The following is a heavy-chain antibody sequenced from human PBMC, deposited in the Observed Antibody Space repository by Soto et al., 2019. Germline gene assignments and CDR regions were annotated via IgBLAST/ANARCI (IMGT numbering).Heavy chain of an antibody. CDR1: GYTFTAYY. Sequence: QVQLVQSGAEVKEPGDSVRVSCEASGYTFTAYYIHWVRQAPGQGLEWMGWINPKFGDTTYAQDFQGRVSMTRDMSISTVYMELSSLTSEDTAIYYCARNMDYYYGRGSGNGHGVWGQGTTVTVFS. D-gene: IGHD3-10*02. J-gene: IGHJ6*02. CDR2: INPKFGDT. CDR3: ARNMDYYYGRGSGNGHGV. V-gene: IGHV1-2*02.